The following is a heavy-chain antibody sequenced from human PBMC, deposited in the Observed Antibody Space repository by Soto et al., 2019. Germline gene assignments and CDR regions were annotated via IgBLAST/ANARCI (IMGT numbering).Heavy chain of an antibody. CDR2: IWYDGSNK. Sequence: GSLLLTCAASGFTFSSYGMHWVRQAPGKGLEWVAVIWYDGSNKYYADSVKGRFTISRDNSKNTLYLQMNSLRAEDTAVYYCEREGEQLAPDDYYYYGMDVWGQGTKVTVYS. CDR3: EREGEQLAPDDYYYYGMDV. D-gene: IGHD6-6*01. V-gene: IGHV3-33*01. J-gene: IGHJ6*02. CDR1: GFTFSSYG.